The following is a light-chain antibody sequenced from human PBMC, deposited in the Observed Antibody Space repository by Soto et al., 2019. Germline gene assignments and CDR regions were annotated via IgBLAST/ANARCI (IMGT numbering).Light chain of an antibody. CDR3: QQYNNWPPIT. V-gene: IGKV1-39*01. Sequence: IPMAQSPSSLSASVGDRGTITFRASQSIRDFLNWYQQKPGKAPKLLISSASSLQSGVPARFSGSGSGTEFTLTISSLQSEDFAVYYCQQYNNWPPITFGQGTRLEIK. J-gene: IGKJ5*01. CDR2: SAS. CDR1: QSIRDF.